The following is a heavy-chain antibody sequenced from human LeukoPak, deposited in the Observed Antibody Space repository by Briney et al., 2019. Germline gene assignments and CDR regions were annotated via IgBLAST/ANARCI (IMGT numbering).Heavy chain of an antibody. CDR1: GFTFSSYS. CDR3: AREVWGPEY. Sequence: GGSLRLSCAASGFTFSSYSMNWVRQAPGKGLEWVSSISSSSSYIYYADSMKGRFTISRDNAKISLYLQMSSLRAEDTAVYYCAREVWGPEYWGQGTLVTVSS. J-gene: IGHJ4*02. V-gene: IGHV3-21*01. CDR2: ISSSSSYI. D-gene: IGHD1-14*01.